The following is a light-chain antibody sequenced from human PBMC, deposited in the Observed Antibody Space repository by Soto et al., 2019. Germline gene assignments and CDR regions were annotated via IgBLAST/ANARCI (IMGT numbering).Light chain of an antibody. CDR1: SSDIGGYNF. CDR3: SSYAGSNNYV. J-gene: IGLJ1*01. CDR2: EVN. V-gene: IGLV2-8*01. Sequence: QSALTQPPSASGSPGQSVTISCTGTSSDIGGYNFVSWYQHHPGKAPKLVIYEVNKRPSGVPDRFSGSKSGNTASLTVSGLQAEDEADYYCSSYAGSNNYVFGTGTKVTVL.